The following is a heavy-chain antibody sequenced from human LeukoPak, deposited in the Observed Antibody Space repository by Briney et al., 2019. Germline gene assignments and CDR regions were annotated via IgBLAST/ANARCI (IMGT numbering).Heavy chain of an antibody. CDR1: GGSFSGYY. CDR3: ARPTVAGTIPN. V-gene: IGHV4-34*01. Sequence: SETLSLTCAVYGGSFSGYYWSWIRQPPGKGLEWIGEINHSGSTNYNPFLKSRVTISVDTSKNQFSLKLSSVTAADTAVYYCARPTVAGTIPNWGQGTLATVSS. CDR2: INHSGST. J-gene: IGHJ4*02. D-gene: IGHD6-19*01.